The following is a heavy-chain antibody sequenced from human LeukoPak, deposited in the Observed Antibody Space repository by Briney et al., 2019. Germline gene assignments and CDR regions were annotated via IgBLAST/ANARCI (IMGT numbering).Heavy chain of an antibody. CDR1: GFTLCSYA. J-gene: IGHJ4*02. V-gene: IGHV3-23*01. Sequence: GGSLRLSCAASGFTLCSYATSWVRHSGGQGLECVSGISGIGGTTYYADSVKGRFTISRDNSGDTLYLQMKSPRAEDTAVYYCAKDARGYCGAASCYLFDFWGQGTLVTVSS. CDR2: ISGIGGTT. D-gene: IGHD2-15*01. CDR3: AKDARGYCGAASCYLFDF.